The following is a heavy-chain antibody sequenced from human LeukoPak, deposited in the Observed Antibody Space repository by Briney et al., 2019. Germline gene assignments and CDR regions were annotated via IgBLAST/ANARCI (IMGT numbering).Heavy chain of an antibody. J-gene: IGHJ5*02. Sequence: SVKVSCKASGGTFSCYAISWVRQAPGQGLEWMGGIIPIFGTANYAQTFQGRVTITADESTSTAYLEPSSLRSEDTAVYYCAGDGYCSGGSCYQNWFDPWGQGTLVTVSS. D-gene: IGHD2-15*01. CDR3: AGDGYCSGGSCYQNWFDP. CDR1: GGTFSCYA. V-gene: IGHV1-69*13. CDR2: IIPIFGTA.